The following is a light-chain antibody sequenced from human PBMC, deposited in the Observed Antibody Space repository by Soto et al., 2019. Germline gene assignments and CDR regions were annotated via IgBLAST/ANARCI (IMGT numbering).Light chain of an antibody. Sequence: EIVLTQSPATLSLSPGERATLSCRASQSVGSSLAWYQQKPGQAPRLLISDASTRATGIPARFRGSGSGTDFTLTISSLEPEGFADYYCQQRTNWPLTFGGGTKVEIK. J-gene: IGKJ4*01. CDR2: DAS. CDR1: QSVGSS. V-gene: IGKV3-11*01. CDR3: QQRTNWPLT.